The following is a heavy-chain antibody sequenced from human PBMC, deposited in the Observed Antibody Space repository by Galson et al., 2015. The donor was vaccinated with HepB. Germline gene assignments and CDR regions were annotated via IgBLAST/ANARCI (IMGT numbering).Heavy chain of an antibody. V-gene: IGHV3-48*03. J-gene: IGHJ4*02. CDR2: ISSSGSTV. CDR3: ARDKAVAGRNFDY. CDR1: GFTFSNYE. D-gene: IGHD6-19*01. Sequence: SLRLSCAASGFTFSNYEMNWVRQAPGKGLEWVSYISSSGSTVYYADSAEGRFIISRDNARNSVYLQINSLRAEDTAVYYCARDKAVAGRNFDYWGQGTLVTVSS.